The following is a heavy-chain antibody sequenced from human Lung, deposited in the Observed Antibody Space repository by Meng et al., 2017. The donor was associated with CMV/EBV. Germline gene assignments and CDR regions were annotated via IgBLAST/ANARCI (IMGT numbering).Heavy chain of an antibody. V-gene: IGHV3-30*02. CDR2: IRYDGSNK. CDR1: GFTFSSYG. D-gene: IGHD5-18*01. J-gene: IGHJ6*01. CDR3: AKDGRGYSYGYGMDV. Sequence: SCAASGFTFSSYGMHWVRQAPCKGLEWVAFIRYDGSNKYYADSVKGRFTISRDNSKNTLYLQMNSLRAEDTAVYYCAKDGRGYSYGYGMDVWGQGTTVTVSS.